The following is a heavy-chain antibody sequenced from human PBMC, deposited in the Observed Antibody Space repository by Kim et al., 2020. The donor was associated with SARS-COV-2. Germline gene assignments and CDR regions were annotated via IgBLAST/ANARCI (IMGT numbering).Heavy chain of an antibody. J-gene: IGHJ6*02. CDR3: ARVRVRGVPRGGMDV. CDR2: IWYDGSNK. V-gene: IGHV3-33*01. D-gene: IGHD3-10*01. Sequence: GGSLRLSCAASGFTFSSYGMHWVRQAPGKGLEWVAVIWYDGSNKYYADSVKGRFTISRDNSKNTLYLQMNSLGAEDTAVYYCARVRVRGVPRGGMDVWGQGTTVTVSS. CDR1: GFTFSSYG.